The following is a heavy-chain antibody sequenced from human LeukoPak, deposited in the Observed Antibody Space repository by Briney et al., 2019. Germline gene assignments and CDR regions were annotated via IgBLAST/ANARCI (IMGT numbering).Heavy chain of an antibody. V-gene: IGHV4-4*07. CDR3: ATTTVTTFSGDAFDI. J-gene: IGHJ3*02. CDR2: IYTSGST. CDR1: GGSLSSYY. Sequence: SETLSLPCTVSGGSLSSYYWSWIRQPAGKGLEWIGRIYTSGSTNYNPSLQSRVTMSVDTSKNQFSLKLNSVTAADTAVYYCATTTVTTFSGDAFDIWGQGTMVTVSS. D-gene: IGHD4-17*01.